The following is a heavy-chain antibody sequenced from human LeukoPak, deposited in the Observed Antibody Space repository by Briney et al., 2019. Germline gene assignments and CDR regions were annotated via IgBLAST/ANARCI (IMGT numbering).Heavy chain of an antibody. CDR1: GGSISSSSYY. D-gene: IGHD2-15*01. Sequence: PSETLSLTCTVSGGSISSSSYYWGWIRQPPGKGLEWIGSIYYSGSNYYNPSLKSRVTISVDTSKNQFSLKLSSVTAADTAVYYCARQGCSGGSCYAARGGQGTLVTVSS. J-gene: IGHJ4*02. V-gene: IGHV4-39*01. CDR2: IYYSGSN. CDR3: ARQGCSGGSCYAAR.